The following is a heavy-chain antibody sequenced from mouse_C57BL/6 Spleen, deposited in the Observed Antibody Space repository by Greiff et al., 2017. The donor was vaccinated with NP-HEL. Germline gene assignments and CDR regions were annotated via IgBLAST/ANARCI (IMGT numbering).Heavy chain of an antibody. J-gene: IGHJ1*03. V-gene: IGHV14-3*01. CDR2: IDPANGNT. CDR1: GFTIKNTY. Sequence: VQLQQSVAELVRPGASVKLSCTASGFTIKNTYMHWVKQRPEQGLEWIGRIDPANGNTKYAPKFQGKATITADTSSNTAYLQLSRLTSEDTAIYYCARGGNHWYFDGWGTGTTVTVSS. CDR3: ARGGNHWYFDG. D-gene: IGHD2-1*01.